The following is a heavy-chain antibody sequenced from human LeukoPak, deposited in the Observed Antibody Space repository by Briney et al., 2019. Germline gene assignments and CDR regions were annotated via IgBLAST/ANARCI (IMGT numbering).Heavy chain of an antibody. CDR1: GFTFSSYE. CDR3: ARDKTVADLDY. D-gene: IGHD6-19*01. J-gene: IGHJ4*02. Sequence: GGSLRLSCAASGFTFSSYEMNRVRQAPGKGLEWVSSISDSSSYTYYADSLKGRFTISRDNAKNSLYLQMNSLRAEDTAVYYCARDKTVADLDYWGQGTLVTVSS. CDR2: ISDSSSYT. V-gene: IGHV3-21*01.